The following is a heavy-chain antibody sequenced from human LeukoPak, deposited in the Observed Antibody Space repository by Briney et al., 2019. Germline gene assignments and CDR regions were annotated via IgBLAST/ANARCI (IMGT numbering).Heavy chain of an antibody. J-gene: IGHJ4*02. Sequence: GGSLRLSCAASGFTVRSNYMIWVRQAPGKGLEWVSVIYSGGSTYYADSVKGRFTISRDNSKNTLYLQMNSLRAEDTAVYYCARQAVAGIPDFWGQGTLVTVSS. CDR3: ARQAVAGIPDF. V-gene: IGHV3-53*01. D-gene: IGHD6-19*01. CDR1: GFTVRSNY. CDR2: IYSGGST.